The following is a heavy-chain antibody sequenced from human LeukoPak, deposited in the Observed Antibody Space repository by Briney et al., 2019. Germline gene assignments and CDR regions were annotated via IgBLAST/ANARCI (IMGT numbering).Heavy chain of an antibody. CDR3: ARLAPLRITMVRGVQRYMDV. CDR2: LYYSGST. D-gene: IGHD3-10*01. V-gene: IGHV4-39*07. CDR1: GGSISSSSYY. Sequence: SETLSLTCTVSGGSISSSSYYWGWIRQPPGKGLEWIVSLYYSGSTYYNPSLKSRVTISVDTSKNQFSLKLSSVTAADTAVYYCARLAPLRITMVRGVQRYMDVWGKGTTVTISS. J-gene: IGHJ6*03.